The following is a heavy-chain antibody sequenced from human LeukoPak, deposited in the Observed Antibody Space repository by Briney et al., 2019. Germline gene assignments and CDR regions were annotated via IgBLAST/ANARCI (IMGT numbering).Heavy chain of an antibody. CDR1: GFTFSSYG. CDR3: AKVGQQLEGLIYYFDY. V-gene: IGHV3-30*02. Sequence: GGSLRLSCAASGFTFSSYGMHWVRQAPGKGLEWVAFIRYDGSNKYYADSVKGRFTISRDNSKNTLYLQMNSLRAEDTAVYYCAKVGQQLEGLIYYFDYWGQGTLVTVSS. J-gene: IGHJ4*02. CDR2: IRYDGSNK. D-gene: IGHD6-13*01.